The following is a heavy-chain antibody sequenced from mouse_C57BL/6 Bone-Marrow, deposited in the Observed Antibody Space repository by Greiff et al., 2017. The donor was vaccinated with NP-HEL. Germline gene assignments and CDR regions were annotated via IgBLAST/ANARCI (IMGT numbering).Heavy chain of an antibody. CDR1: GYSITSCYY. CDR2: TSYDGSN. CDR3: ARRGLLRAPAWFAY. D-gene: IGHD1-1*01. Sequence: EVKLQESGPGLVKPSQSLSLTCSVTGYSITSCYYWNWIRQFPGNKLEWMGYTSYDGSNNYNPTLKNRITITRDTSKNPVFLKLNSVTTEDTAPYYCARRGLLRAPAWFAYWGQGTLVTVSA. J-gene: IGHJ3*01. V-gene: IGHV3-6*01.